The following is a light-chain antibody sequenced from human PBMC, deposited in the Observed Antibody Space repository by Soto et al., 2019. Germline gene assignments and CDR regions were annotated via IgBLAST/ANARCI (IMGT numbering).Light chain of an antibody. Sequence: QSALTQPASVSGSPGQSITISCTGTSSDVGGYNYVSWYQQHPVKAPKLMIYDVTNRPSGVSARFSGSKSGNTASLTISGLQAEDEADYYCSSYTSSSTPYVFGTGTKVTVL. CDR2: DVT. CDR3: SSYTSSSTPYV. CDR1: SSDVGGYNY. J-gene: IGLJ1*01. V-gene: IGLV2-14*01.